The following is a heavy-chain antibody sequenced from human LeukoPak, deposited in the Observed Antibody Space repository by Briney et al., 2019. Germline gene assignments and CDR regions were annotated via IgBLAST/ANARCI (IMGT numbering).Heavy chain of an antibody. CDR2: IYYSGST. J-gene: IGHJ5*02. CDR1: GGSISSSSYH. V-gene: IGHV4-61*05. Sequence: PSETLSLTCTVSGGSISSSSYHWSWIRQPPGKGLEWIGYIYYSGSTNYNPSLKSRVTISVDTSKNQFSLKLSSVTAADTAVYYCARHPTTFSWFDPWGQGTLVTVSS. CDR3: ARHPTTFSWFDP. D-gene: IGHD4-11*01.